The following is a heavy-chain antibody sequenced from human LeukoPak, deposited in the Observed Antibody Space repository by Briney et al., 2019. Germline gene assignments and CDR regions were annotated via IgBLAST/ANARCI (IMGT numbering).Heavy chain of an antibody. J-gene: IGHJ4*02. Sequence: GGSLRLSCAASGFTFSRYYTNWVRQAPGKGLEWVSSISSSSSYIYYADSVKGRFTISRDNAKNSLYLQMNSLRAEDTAVYYCASQTGVIDYWGQGTLVTVSS. CDR3: ASQTGVIDY. V-gene: IGHV3-21*01. CDR2: ISSSSSYI. CDR1: GFTFSRYY. D-gene: IGHD1-1*01.